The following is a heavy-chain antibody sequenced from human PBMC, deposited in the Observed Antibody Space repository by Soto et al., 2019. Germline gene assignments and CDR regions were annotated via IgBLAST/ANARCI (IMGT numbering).Heavy chain of an antibody. V-gene: IGHV3-9*01. D-gene: IGHD2-2*01. Sequence: GGSLRLSCAASGFTFNDYAMHWVRQAPGKGLEWVSVITWNSGTIAYADDVEGRFTISRDNAKNSLYLQMNCLRTEDTAFYYCAKATSKRFDSWGPGTLVTVSS. CDR3: AKATSKRFDS. CDR1: GFTFNDYA. J-gene: IGHJ4*02. CDR2: ITWNSGTI.